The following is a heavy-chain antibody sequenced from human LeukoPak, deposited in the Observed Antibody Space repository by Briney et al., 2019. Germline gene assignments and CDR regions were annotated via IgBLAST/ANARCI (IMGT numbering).Heavy chain of an antibody. CDR2: IIPILGIA. Sequence: GASVKVSCKASGGTFSSYAISWVRQAPGQGLEWTGRIIPILGIANYAQKFQGRVTITADKSTSTAYMELSSLRSEDTAVYYCARGGTSSGWFDPWGQGTLVTVSS. CDR1: GGTFSSYA. D-gene: IGHD6-19*01. V-gene: IGHV1-69*04. CDR3: ARGGTSSGWFDP. J-gene: IGHJ5*02.